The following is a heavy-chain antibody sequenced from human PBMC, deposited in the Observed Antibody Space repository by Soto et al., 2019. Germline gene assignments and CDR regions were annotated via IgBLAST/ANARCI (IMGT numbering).Heavy chain of an antibody. J-gene: IGHJ6*02. CDR1: GITFSSYW. V-gene: IGHV3-74*01. Sequence: GSLTLTCSTSGITFSSYWINWVRQAPGKGLVWVSRINSDGSSTSYADSVKGRFTISRDNAKNKLYLQMNSLRAEDKAVYYCAITVYDFCSGPPDYGMDVWGQGTTVTVSS. CDR2: INSDGSST. D-gene: IGHD3-3*01. CDR3: AITVYDFCSGPPDYGMDV.